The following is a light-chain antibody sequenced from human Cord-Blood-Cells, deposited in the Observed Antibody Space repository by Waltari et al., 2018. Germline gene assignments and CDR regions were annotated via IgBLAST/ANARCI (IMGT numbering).Light chain of an antibody. J-gene: IGLJ3*02. Sequence: QSALTQPAPVSGSLGQPITISCPGTSSDVGSYNLVPWYQQHPDKAPKLMIYEGSKRPSGVSNRFSGSKSGNTASLTISGLQAEDEADYYCCSYAGSSTWVFGGGTKLTVL. CDR2: EGS. V-gene: IGLV2-23*01. CDR1: SSDVGSYNL. CDR3: CSYAGSSTWV.